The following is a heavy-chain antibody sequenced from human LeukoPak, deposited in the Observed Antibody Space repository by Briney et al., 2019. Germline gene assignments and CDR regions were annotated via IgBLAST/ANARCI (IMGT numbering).Heavy chain of an antibody. CDR2: INPNSGGT. CDR1: GYTFTGYH. Sequence: GASVTVSCKASGYTFTGYHMHWVRQAPGQGLEWMGRINPNSGGTNYAQKFQGRVTMTRDTSISTAYMELSRLRSDDTAVYYCASDTAYCGGDCLRRDYWGQGTLVTVSS. CDR3: ASDTAYCGGDCLRRDY. J-gene: IGHJ4*02. V-gene: IGHV1-2*06. D-gene: IGHD2-21*02.